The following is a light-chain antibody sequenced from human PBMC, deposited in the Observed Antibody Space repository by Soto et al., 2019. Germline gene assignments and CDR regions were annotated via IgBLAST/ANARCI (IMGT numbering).Light chain of an antibody. CDR3: TSYTISTTWV. CDR1: NSDVGAYTF. J-gene: IGLJ3*02. Sequence: QSALTQPRSVSGSPGQSVTISCTGTNSDVGAYTFVSWYQQRPGQAPKLMIYEVSHRPSGVSNRFSGSKSGYTASLTISGLQADDEADYYCTSYTISTTWVFGGGTKLTVL. V-gene: IGLV2-14*01. CDR2: EVS.